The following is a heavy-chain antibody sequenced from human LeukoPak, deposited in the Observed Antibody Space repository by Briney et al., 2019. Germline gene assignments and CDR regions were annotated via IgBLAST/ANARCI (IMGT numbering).Heavy chain of an antibody. CDR3: ARDRSVGVLPAPPFDF. CDR1: GGSFSTYY. V-gene: IGHV4-38-2*02. Sequence: SETLSLTCAVYGGSFSTYYWGWIRQPPGKGLEWVGSVFHSGNTYYNPSLKSRLTISADTSKNQFSLTLTSVTAADTAVYYCARDRSVGVLPAPPFDFWGQGTLVTVSS. D-gene: IGHD6-6*01. CDR2: VFHSGNT. J-gene: IGHJ4*02.